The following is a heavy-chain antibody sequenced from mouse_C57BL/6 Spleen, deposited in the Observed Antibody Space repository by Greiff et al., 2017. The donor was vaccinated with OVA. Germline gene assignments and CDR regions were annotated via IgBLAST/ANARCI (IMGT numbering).Heavy chain of an antibody. Sequence: EVLLVESEGGLVQPGSSMKLSCTASGFTFSDYYMAWVRQVPEKGLEWVANINYDGSSTSSLDSLTSRFIISRDNAKNILYLQMSSLKSEDTATYYCARVDVWTRAYWGKGTLVTVSA. CDR1: GFTFSDYY. CDR2: INYDGSST. J-gene: IGHJ3*01. CDR3: ARVDVWTRAY. V-gene: IGHV5-16*01.